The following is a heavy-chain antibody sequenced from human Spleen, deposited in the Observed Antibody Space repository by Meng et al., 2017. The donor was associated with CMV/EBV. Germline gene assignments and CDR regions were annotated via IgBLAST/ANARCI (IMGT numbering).Heavy chain of an antibody. D-gene: IGHD3-3*01. CDR2: ISSSGSTI. CDR3: AGYDFWSGYNQANAMDV. CDR1: GFTFSSYE. J-gene: IGHJ6*02. V-gene: IGHV3-48*03. Sequence: GGSLRLSCAASGFTFSSYEMNWVRQAPGKGLEWVSHISSSGSTIYYADSVKGRFTISRDNAKKSLYLQMNSLRAEDTAVYYCAGYDFWSGYNQANAMDVWGQGTTVTVSS.